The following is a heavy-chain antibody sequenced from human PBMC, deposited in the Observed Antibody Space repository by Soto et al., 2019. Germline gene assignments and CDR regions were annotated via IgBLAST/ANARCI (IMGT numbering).Heavy chain of an antibody. V-gene: IGHV3-30*18. D-gene: IGHD6-13*01. Sequence: QVQLVESGGGVVQPGRSLSLSCAASGFTFSSYGMHWVRQAPGKGLEWVAVISYDGSNKYYADSVKGRFTISRDNSKNTLYLQMNSLRAEDTAVYYCPKDARGGIAAAKDAFDIWGQGTMVTVSS. CDR2: ISYDGSNK. CDR1: GFTFSSYG. J-gene: IGHJ3*02. CDR3: PKDARGGIAAAKDAFDI.